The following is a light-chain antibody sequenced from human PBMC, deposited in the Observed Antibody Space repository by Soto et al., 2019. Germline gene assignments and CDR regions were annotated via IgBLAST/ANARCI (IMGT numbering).Light chain of an antibody. J-gene: IGLJ2*01. CDR2: DNN. CDR3: GTWDSSLSAPV. CDR1: SSNIGNNY. Sequence: QSVLTQPPSGSAAPGQKVTISCSGSSSNIGNNYVSWYQQLPGTAPKLLIYDNNKRPSGIPDRFSGSKSGTSATLGITGLQTGDEADYYCGTWDSSLSAPVFGGGTKVTVL. V-gene: IGLV1-51*01.